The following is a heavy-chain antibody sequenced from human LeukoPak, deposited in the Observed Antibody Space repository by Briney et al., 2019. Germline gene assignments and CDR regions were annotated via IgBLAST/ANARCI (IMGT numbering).Heavy chain of an antibody. V-gene: IGHV3-48*01. CDR3: AKDRGVGPTDYYFDY. CDR1: GFTFGAYN. J-gene: IGHJ4*02. D-gene: IGHD1-26*01. Sequence: GGSLRLSCEASGFTFGAYNMNWVRQAPGKGLEWVSYISTSGSDIYYTDSVKGRFTISRDNAKRSLYLQMSSLRAEDTAVYYCAKDRGVGPTDYYFDYWGQGTLVTVSS. CDR2: ISTSGSDI.